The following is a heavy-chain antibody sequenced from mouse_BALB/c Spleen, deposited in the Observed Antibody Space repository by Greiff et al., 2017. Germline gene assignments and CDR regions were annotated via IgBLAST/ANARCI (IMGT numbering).Heavy chain of an antibody. Sequence: EVQLVESGGGLVKPGGSLKLSCAASGFAFSSYDMSWVRQTPEKRLEWVAYISSGGGSTYYPDTVKGRFTISRDNAKNTLYLQMSSLKSEDTAMYYCARIKREWLLDYWGQGTTLTVSS. CDR1: GFAFSSYD. D-gene: IGHD2-3*01. V-gene: IGHV5-12-1*01. J-gene: IGHJ2*01. CDR2: ISSGGGST. CDR3: ARIKREWLLDY.